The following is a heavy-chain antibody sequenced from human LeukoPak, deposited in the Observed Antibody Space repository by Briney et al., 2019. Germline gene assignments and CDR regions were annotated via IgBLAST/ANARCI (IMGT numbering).Heavy chain of an antibody. CDR3: ARFAAGGSYYYYMDV. CDR1: GFTFSGYN. CDR2: IGSSGDYI. J-gene: IGHJ6*03. V-gene: IGHV3-21*01. D-gene: IGHD6-25*01. Sequence: GGSLRLSCAASGFTFSGYNMNWVRQAPGRGLEWVACIGSSGDYIHYADSVKGRFTISRGNAKNSLYLQMNSLRADDTAVYYCARFAAGGSYYYYMDVWGKGTTVTVSS.